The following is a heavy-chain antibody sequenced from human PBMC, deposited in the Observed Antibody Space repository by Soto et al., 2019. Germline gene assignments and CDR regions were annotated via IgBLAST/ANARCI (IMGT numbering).Heavy chain of an antibody. V-gene: IGHV1-18*01. CDR2: IGGYKGNT. J-gene: IGHJ4*02. Sequence: QVQQVQSGAEVREPGASVKVSCKASGYTFTNYGVSWVRQAPGQGLEWMGWIGGYKGNTNYAQKLQGRVTLTTDTSTSTAYMELRSLRSDDTAVYYCAPHTLDTGMPSGYWGQGTLVTVSS. D-gene: IGHD5-18*01. CDR1: GYTFTNYG. CDR3: APHTLDTGMPSGY.